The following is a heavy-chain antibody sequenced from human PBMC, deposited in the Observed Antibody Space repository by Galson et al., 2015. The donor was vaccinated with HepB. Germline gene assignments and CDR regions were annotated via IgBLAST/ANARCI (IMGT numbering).Heavy chain of an antibody. D-gene: IGHD2-21*01. J-gene: IGHJ6*02. V-gene: IGHV3-21*01. CDR2: ISSSSSYT. Sequence: SLRLSCAASGFSFSSYTMNWVRRAPGKGLEWLSSISSSSSYTFNADSVRGRFTISRDNAENSLFLLLNSLRPEDTAIYYCARVNSTNYGLDVWGQGATVIVSS. CDR1: GFSFSSYT. CDR3: ARVNSTNYGLDV.